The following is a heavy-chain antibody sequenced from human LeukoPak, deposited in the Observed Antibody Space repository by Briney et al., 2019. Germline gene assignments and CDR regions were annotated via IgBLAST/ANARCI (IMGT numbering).Heavy chain of an antibody. CDR3: AREGDFWSGSGYMDV. Sequence: ASVKVSCKASGYTFTSYYMHWVRQAPGQGLEWMGIINPSGGSTSYAQKFQGRVTMTRDTSTSTVYMELSSLRTEDTAVYYCAREGDFWSGSGYMDVWGKGTTVTVSS. J-gene: IGHJ6*03. D-gene: IGHD3-3*01. CDR1: GYTFTSYY. V-gene: IGHV1-46*01. CDR2: INPSGGST.